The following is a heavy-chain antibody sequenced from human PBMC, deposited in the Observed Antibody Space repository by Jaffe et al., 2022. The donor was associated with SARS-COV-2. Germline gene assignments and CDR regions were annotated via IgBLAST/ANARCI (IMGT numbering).Heavy chain of an antibody. J-gene: IGHJ3*02. CDR2: ISSSSSYI. V-gene: IGHV3-21*01. Sequence: EVQLVESGGGLVKPGGSLRLSCAASGFTFSSYSMNWVRQAPGKGLEWVSSISSSSSYIYYADSVKGRFTISRDNAKNSLYLQMNSLRAEDTAVYYCARAGSIAAAGPTDAFDIWGQGTMVTVSS. CDR1: GFTFSSYS. CDR3: ARAGSIAAAGPTDAFDI. D-gene: IGHD6-13*01.